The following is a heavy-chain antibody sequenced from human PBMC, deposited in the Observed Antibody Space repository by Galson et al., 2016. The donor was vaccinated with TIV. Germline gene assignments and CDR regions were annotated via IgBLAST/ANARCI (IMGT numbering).Heavy chain of an antibody. CDR3: ARSERGSYTGFDY. CDR2: IDPNSGGT. V-gene: IGHV1-2*02. D-gene: IGHD1-26*01. J-gene: IGHJ4*02. CDR1: GYPLIGYF. Sequence: SVKVSCKASGYPLIGYFMHWVRQAPGQGLEWMGWIDPNSGGTDYAQKFQGRVTITRDKSIGTAYMELSRLRSDDTALYFCARSERGSYTGFDYWGRGTLVSVSS.